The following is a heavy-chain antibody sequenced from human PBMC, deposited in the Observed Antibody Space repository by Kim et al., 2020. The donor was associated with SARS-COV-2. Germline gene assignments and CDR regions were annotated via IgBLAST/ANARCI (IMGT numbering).Heavy chain of an antibody. J-gene: IGHJ4*02. CDR2: LSTSSTTI. CDR3: ARSSRRDGRCIDY. CDR1: GFTFSDYN. D-gene: IGHD2-2*01. V-gene: IGHV3-48*02. Sequence: GGSLRLSCAASGFTFSDYNINWVRQAPGKGLEWVSFLSTSSTTIYYADSAKGRFTISRDNAKSSLYLQMNSLRDEDTAVYYCARSSRRDGRCIDYWGQGTLVTVSS.